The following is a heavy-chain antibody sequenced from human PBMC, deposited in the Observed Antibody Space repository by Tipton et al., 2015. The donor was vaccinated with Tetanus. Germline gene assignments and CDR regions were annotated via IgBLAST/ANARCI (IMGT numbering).Heavy chain of an antibody. CDR2: IRWNGGGT. D-gene: IGHD1-14*01. J-gene: IGHJ6*02. CDR3: AKDTSVATEKGGTDV. CDR1: GFTFSNYA. V-gene: IGHV3-43*01. Sequence: SLRLSCAASGFTFSNYAMHWVRQAPGKGLEWVSLIRWNGGGTHHADSVKGRFTVSRDNSKNSLYLQMNSLRTEDTALYYCAKDTSVATEKGGTDVWGLGTTVTVFS.